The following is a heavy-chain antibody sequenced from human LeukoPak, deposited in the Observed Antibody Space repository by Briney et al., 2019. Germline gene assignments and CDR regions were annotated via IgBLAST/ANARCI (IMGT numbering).Heavy chain of an antibody. J-gene: IGHJ4*02. D-gene: IGHD1/OR15-1a*01. CDR3: ARDSGTALYYFDY. V-gene: IGHV1-8*01. Sequence: ASVKVSCKASGYTFTSYDINWVRQATGQGLEWMGWMNPNSGNTGYAQKFQGRVTMTRDTSISTAYMELSRLRSDDTAVYYCARDSGTALYYFDYWGQGTLVTVSS. CDR2: MNPNSGNT. CDR1: GYTFTSYD.